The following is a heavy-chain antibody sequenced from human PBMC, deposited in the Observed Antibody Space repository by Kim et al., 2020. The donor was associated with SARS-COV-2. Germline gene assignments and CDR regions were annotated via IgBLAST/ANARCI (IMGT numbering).Heavy chain of an antibody. CDR3: ARGAYSSGWYDYFDY. CDR1: GFTFSSYA. Sequence: GGSLRLSCAASGFTFSSYAMHWVRQAPGKGLEWVAVISYDGSNKYYADSVKGRFTISRDNSKNTLYLQMNSLRAEDTAVYYCARGAYSSGWYDYFDYWGQGTPVTVSS. D-gene: IGHD6-19*01. V-gene: IGHV3-30*04. CDR2: ISYDGSNK. J-gene: IGHJ4*02.